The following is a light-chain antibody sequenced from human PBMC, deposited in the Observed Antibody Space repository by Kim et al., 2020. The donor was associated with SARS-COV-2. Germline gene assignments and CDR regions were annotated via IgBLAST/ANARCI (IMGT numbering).Light chain of an antibody. CDR3: SSYTTSSTLV. CDR2: DVT. CDR1: CSDVGNYDY. V-gene: IGLV2-14*03. J-gene: IGLJ2*01. Sequence: QSALTQPASVSGSPGQSITISCTGTCSDVGNYDYVSWYQQHPAKAPKLMIFDVTYRPSGVSNRFSGSKSGNTASLTISGLQAEDEADYYCSSYTTSSTLVFGGGTQLTVL.